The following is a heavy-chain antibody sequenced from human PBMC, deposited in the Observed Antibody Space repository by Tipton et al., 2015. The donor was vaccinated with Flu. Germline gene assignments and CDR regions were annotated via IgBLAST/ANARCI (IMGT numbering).Heavy chain of an antibody. CDR2: IKQDGSEK. D-gene: IGHD6-13*01. CDR1: GFTFSSYW. CDR3: ARLYAGYSSSWFDY. V-gene: IGHV3-7*01. Sequence: SLRLSCAASGFTFSSYWMSWVRQAPGKGLEWVANIKQDGSEKYYVDSVKGRFTISRDNAKNSLYLQMNSLRAEDTAVYYCARLYAGYSSSWFDYWGQGTLVTVSS. J-gene: IGHJ4*02.